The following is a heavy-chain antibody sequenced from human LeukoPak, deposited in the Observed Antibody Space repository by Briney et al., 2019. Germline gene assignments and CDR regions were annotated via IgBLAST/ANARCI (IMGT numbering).Heavy chain of an antibody. J-gene: IGHJ6*03. CDR3: ARGSGWYGYYYYYMDV. D-gene: IGHD6-19*01. CDR1: GGSFSGYY. CDR2: INHSGST. V-gene: IGHV4-34*01. Sequence: PSETLSLTCAVYGGSFSGYYWSWIRQPPGKGLEWIGEINHSGSTNYNPSLKSRVTISVDTSKNQFSLKLSSVTAADTAVYYYARGSGWYGYYYYYMDVWGKGTTVTVSS.